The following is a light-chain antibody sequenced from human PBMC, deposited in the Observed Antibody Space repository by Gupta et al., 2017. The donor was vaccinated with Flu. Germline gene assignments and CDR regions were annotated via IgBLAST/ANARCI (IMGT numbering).Light chain of an antibody. Sequence: QSALTQPASVPGSPGQSITISCTGATSEGRSYNLVSWYQQHPDTAPKLIIYEGDKRPSGVSDRFSASTSADTASLTISGLLPEDEADYYCSSYVGRRPVVFGGGTKLTVL. CDR2: EGD. J-gene: IGLJ2*01. CDR3: SSYVGRRPVV. CDR1: TSEGRSYNL. V-gene: IGLV2-23*01.